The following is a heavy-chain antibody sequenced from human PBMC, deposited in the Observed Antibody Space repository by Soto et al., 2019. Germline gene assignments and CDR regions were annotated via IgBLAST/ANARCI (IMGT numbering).Heavy chain of an antibody. D-gene: IGHD4-17*01. V-gene: IGHV4-59*01. Sequence: SETLCLTCTVSGGTISSFYWSWIRQPPGKGLEWIGYIFYYGNTNYNPSLKSRVTISIDTSKNQFSLKLSSVTAADTAVYYCARDPRIYSDPSYFDYWGQGTLVTVSS. J-gene: IGHJ4*02. CDR2: IFYYGNT. CDR1: GGTISSFY. CDR3: ARDPRIYSDPSYFDY.